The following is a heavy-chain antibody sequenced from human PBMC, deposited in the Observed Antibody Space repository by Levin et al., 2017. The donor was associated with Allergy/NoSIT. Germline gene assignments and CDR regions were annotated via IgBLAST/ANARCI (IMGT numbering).Heavy chain of an antibody. J-gene: IGHJ4*02. Sequence: GESLKISCVASGFRFNMYGMSWVRQAPGKGLEWVSTISGSGEAAYFADSVKGRFTISRDNSKNTVSLQMHSLRVDDTAVYYCAKETSFSDYSPLRFEYWGQGTLVTVSS. CDR2: ISGSGEAA. D-gene: IGHD4-17*01. CDR3: AKETSFSDYSPLRFEY. CDR1: GFRFNMYG. V-gene: IGHV3-23*01.